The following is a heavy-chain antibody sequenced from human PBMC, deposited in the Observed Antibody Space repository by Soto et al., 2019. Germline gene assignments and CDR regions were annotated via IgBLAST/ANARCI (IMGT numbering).Heavy chain of an antibody. CDR2: IYSGGST. CDR3: ARDRTEYYYGMDV. J-gene: IGHJ6*02. CDR1: GVTANSYD. Sequence: PSGSLRLGCAASGVTANSYDMSGVRQTPGKGLEWVSVIYSGGSTYYADSVKGRFTISRDNSKNTLYLQMNSLRAEDTAVYYCARDRTEYYYGMDVWGQGTTVTVSS. V-gene: IGHV3-53*01.